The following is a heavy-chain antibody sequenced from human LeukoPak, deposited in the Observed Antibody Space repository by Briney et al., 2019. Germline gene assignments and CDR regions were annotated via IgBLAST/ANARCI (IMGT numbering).Heavy chain of an antibody. CDR2: IFYSGST. D-gene: IGHD5-18*01. Sequence: SQTLSLTCTVSGDSISSYYWSWIPRPPAKGLECIGDIFYSGSTNYNPSLKSRVTVSVDMSKNQFSLRLSSVTAADTAVYYCARGWTPNRHTAMAYWGQGILVPVFS. CDR1: GDSISSYY. V-gene: IGHV4-59*01. J-gene: IGHJ4*02. CDR3: ARGWTPNRHTAMAY.